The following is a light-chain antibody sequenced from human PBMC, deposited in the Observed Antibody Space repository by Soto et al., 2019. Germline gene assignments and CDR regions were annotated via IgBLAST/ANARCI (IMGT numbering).Light chain of an antibody. J-gene: IGLJ1*01. CDR2: DVI. CDR1: SSDVGGYDY. CDR3: SSYTSSSSFV. Sequence: QSALTQPASVSGSPGQSITISCTGTSSDVGGYDYVSWYQQHPGKAPKLIISDVINRPSGVSNRLSGSKSGNTASLTISGLQAEDEADYYCSSYTSSSSFVFGTGTKLTVL. V-gene: IGLV2-14*03.